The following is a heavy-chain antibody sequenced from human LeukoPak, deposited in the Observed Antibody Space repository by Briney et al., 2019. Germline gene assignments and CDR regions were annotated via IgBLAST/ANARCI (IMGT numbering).Heavy chain of an antibody. CDR2: ISYDGSNK. CDR1: GFTFSSYA. J-gene: IGHJ6*02. CDR3: AREPDYYGMDV. V-gene: IGHV3-30-3*01. Sequence: PGRSLRLSCAASGFTFSSYAMHWVRQAPGKGLEWVAVISYDGSNKYYADSVKGRFTISRDNSKNTLYLQMNGLRAEDTAVYYCAREPDYYGMDVWGQGTTVTVSS.